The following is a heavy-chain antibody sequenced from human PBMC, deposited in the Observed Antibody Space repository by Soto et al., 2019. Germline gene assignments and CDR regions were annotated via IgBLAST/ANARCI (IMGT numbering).Heavy chain of an antibody. CDR3: ARVKRRTSSSWYALTKNWFDP. Sequence: QVQLVQSGAEVKKPGASVKVSCKASGYTFTGYYMHWVRQAPGQGLEWMGWINPNSGGTNYAQKFQGRVTMTRDTSISTAYLELSRLKSDDTAVYYCARVKRRTSSSWYALTKNWFDPWGQGTLVTVSS. V-gene: IGHV1-2*02. J-gene: IGHJ5*02. D-gene: IGHD6-13*01. CDR2: INPNSGGT. CDR1: GYTFTGYY.